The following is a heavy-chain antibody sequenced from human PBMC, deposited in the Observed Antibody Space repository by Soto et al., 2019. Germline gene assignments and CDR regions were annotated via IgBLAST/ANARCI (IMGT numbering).Heavy chain of an antibody. J-gene: IGHJ5*02. V-gene: IGHV3-9*01. Sequence: EVQLVESGGGLVQPGRSLRLSCAASGFTFDDYAMHWVGQAQGKGLEWVSGISWNGVSIAYADSVKGRFTISRDNAKNSLYLQMNSLRAEDTALYYCAKVDGDYVPWGQGTLVTVSS. CDR3: AKVDGDYVP. CDR2: ISWNGVSI. D-gene: IGHD4-17*01. CDR1: GFTFDDYA.